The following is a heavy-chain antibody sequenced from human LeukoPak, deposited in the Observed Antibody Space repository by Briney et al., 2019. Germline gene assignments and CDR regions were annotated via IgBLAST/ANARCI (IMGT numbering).Heavy chain of an antibody. CDR2: INNDGSNT. V-gene: IGHV3-74*01. CDR3: ATEVTVTGSGD. CDR1: GLTFSSYW. D-gene: IGHD6-19*01. Sequence: GGSLRLSCAASGLTFSSYWMDWVRQAPGKGLVWVSRINNDGSNTNYADSVKGRFTISRDNAKKTLYLEMNSLVAEDTAMYYCATEVTVTGSGDWGQGTLVSVSS. J-gene: IGHJ4*02.